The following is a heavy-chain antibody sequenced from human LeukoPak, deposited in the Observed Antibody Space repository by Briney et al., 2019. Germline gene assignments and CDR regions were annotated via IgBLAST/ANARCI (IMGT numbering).Heavy chain of an antibody. CDR3: AKEYYDTDTSAFDI. CDR2: ISSSGSTI. CDR1: EFTFSSYE. J-gene: IGHJ3*02. D-gene: IGHD3-22*01. V-gene: IGHV3-48*03. Sequence: GGSLRLSCAASEFTFSSYEMNWVRQAPGKGLEWVSYISSSGSTILYADSVKGRFTISRDNAKNSLFLQMNSLRAEDTALYYCAKEYYDTDTSAFDIWGQGTMVTVSS.